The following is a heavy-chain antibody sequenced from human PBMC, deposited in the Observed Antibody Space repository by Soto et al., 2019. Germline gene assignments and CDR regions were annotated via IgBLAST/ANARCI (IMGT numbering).Heavy chain of an antibody. CDR3: ARTYSSSHYYYYYMDV. J-gene: IGHJ6*03. CDR1: GFTFSSYA. Sequence: GGSLRLSCAASGFTFSSYAMSWVRQAPGKGLEWVSSISSSSSYIYYADSVKGRFTISRDNAKNSLYLQMNSLRAEDTAVYYCARTYSSSHYYYYYMDVWGKGTTVTVSS. CDR2: ISSSSSYI. D-gene: IGHD6-6*01. V-gene: IGHV3-21*01.